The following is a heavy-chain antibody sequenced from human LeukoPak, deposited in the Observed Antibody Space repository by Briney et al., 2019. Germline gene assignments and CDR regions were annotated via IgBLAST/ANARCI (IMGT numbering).Heavy chain of an antibody. J-gene: IGHJ5*02. Sequence: SETLSLTCTVSGGSISSYYWSWIRQPPGKGLEWIGYIHDSGSTKYNPSLKSRVTMSVDTSRNHLSLKLTSVTAADTAVYYRARGRSGGDWFDPWGQGTLVTVSS. V-gene: IGHV4-59*01. CDR2: IHDSGST. D-gene: IGHD3-10*01. CDR3: ARGRSGGDWFDP. CDR1: GGSISSYY.